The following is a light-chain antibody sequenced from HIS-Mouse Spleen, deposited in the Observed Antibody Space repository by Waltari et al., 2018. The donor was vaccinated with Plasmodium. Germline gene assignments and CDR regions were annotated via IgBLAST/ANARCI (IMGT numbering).Light chain of an antibody. CDR2: GAS. Sequence: EIVMTQSPATLSVSPGERATLSCRASQGVSSNLAWSQQKPGQAPRLLIYGASTRATGIPARFSGSGSGTEFTLTISSLQSEDFAVYYCQQYNNWSFTFGPGTKVDIK. J-gene: IGKJ3*01. CDR1: QGVSSN. CDR3: QQYNNWSFT. V-gene: IGKV3-15*01.